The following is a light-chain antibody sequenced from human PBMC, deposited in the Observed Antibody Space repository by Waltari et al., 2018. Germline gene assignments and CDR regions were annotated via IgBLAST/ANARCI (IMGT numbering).Light chain of an antibody. Sequence: QSVMPQPPSASGTPGPRATLPCSGTNSHLGNTLVYWYQPLPGAAPKRLIYRNNQRPSGVPDRFAVSKSGTSASLAISGLRSEDEGDYYCGGWDDSLNGWVFGGGTKLTVL. CDR2: RNN. CDR1: NSHLGNTL. J-gene: IGLJ3*02. V-gene: IGLV1-47*01. CDR3: GGWDDSLNGWV.